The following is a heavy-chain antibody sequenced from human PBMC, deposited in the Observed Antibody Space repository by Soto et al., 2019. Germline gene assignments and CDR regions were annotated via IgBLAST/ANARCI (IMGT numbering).Heavy chain of an antibody. V-gene: IGHV5-51*01. D-gene: IGHD3-3*01. CDR1: GYSFTSYW. CDR2: ICPGDSDT. J-gene: IGHJ6*02. CDR3: ARQDYDFWSGYYIHYYRMDV. Sequence: VESLKISCKGSGYSFTSYWIGWVRQMPGKGLEWIGIICPGDSDTRYSPSFQGQVTISADKSISTAYLQWSSLKASDTAMYYCARQDYDFWSGYYIHYYRMDVWGQGTTVTVS.